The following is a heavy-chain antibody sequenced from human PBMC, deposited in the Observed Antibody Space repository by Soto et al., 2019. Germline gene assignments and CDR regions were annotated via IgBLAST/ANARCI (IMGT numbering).Heavy chain of an antibody. D-gene: IGHD6-6*01. CDR3: ARLPFSSSSQTYYYGMDV. CDR2: IDPSDSCT. J-gene: IGHJ6*02. Sequence: GESLKISCKGSGYSFTSYWISWVRQMPGKGLEWMGRIDPSDSCTNYSPSFQGHVTISADKSISTAYLQWSSLKASDTAMYYCARLPFSSSSQTYYYGMDVWGQGTTVTVSS. CDR1: GYSFTSYW. V-gene: IGHV5-10-1*01.